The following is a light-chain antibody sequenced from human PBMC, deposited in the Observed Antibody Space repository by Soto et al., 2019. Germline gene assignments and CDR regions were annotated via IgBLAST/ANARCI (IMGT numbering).Light chain of an antibody. Sequence: QSVLTQPASVSASPGQSITISCTGTSSNVGTYDLVSWYQHHPDKAPKLIIYEGTKRPSGISSRFSGSKSDNTASLTISGLQAEDDADYYCCSFAVGAALVFGGGTQLTVL. CDR3: CSFAVGAALV. J-gene: IGLJ2*01. V-gene: IGLV2-23*01. CDR1: SSNVGTYDL. CDR2: EGT.